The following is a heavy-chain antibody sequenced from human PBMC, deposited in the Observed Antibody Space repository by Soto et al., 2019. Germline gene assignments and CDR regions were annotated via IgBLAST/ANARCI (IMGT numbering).Heavy chain of an antibody. CDR3: AQDGMYCTSASCFVAY. V-gene: IGHV3-23*01. CDR1: GFSFGTYA. Sequence: GSLRLSCAASGFSFGTYAMSWVRQAPGKGLEWVSFISAGGVSTFYADSVKGRFTISRDNSKNTLFLQMNSLRAEDTAIYYCAQDGMYCTSASCFVAYWGQGTRVTVSS. CDR2: ISAGGVST. J-gene: IGHJ4*02. D-gene: IGHD2-2*01.